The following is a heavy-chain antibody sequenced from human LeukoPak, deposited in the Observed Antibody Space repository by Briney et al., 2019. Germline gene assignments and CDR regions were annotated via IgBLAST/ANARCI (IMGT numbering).Heavy chain of an antibody. D-gene: IGHD2-2*01. CDR1: GFTFSSYW. CDR2: INQDESEK. Sequence: PGGSLRLSCAASGFTFSSYWMSWARQAPGKGLEWGANINQDESEKYYVDSVKGRFTISRDNAKKSLFLQMNSLRAEDTAVYYCARKLAPVFDYWGQGTLVTVSS. CDR3: ARKLAPVFDY. J-gene: IGHJ4*02. V-gene: IGHV3-7*03.